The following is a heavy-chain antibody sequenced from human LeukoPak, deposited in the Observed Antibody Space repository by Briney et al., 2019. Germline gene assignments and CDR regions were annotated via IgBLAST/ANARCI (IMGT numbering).Heavy chain of an antibody. D-gene: IGHD1-26*01. CDR3: ARGGHSGSYLADY. V-gene: IGHV4-38-2*02. Sequence: SETLSLTCTVSGYSISSGYYWGWIRQPPGKGLEWIGSIYYSGSTYYNPSLKSRVTISVDTSKNQFSLKLSSVTAADTAVYYCARGGHSGSYLADYWGQGTLVTVSS. CDR1: GYSISSGYY. CDR2: IYYSGST. J-gene: IGHJ4*02.